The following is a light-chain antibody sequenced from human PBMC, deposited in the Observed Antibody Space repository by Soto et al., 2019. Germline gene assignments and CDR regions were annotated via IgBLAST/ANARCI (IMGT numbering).Light chain of an antibody. CDR2: DVS. J-gene: IGLJ1*01. CDR1: SIDVGGYNY. CDR3: SSYTSSSPRA. Sequence: QSALTQPASVSGSPGQSITISCTGTSIDVGGYNYVSLYQQHPGKAPKLMIYDVSNRPSGFSNRLSGSKSGNTASLTISGLKAEDEADYYCSSYTSSSPRAFGTGTKLTVL. V-gene: IGLV2-14*01.